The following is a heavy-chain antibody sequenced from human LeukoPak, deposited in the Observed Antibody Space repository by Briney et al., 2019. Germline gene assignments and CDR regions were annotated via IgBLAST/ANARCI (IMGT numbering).Heavy chain of an antibody. D-gene: IGHD3-22*01. Sequence: GGSLRLSCAASGFTFSSYSMNWVRQAPGKGLEWVSSISSSSSYIYYADSVKGRFTISRDNAKNSLYLQMNSLRAEDTAVYYCARDRYYYDSSGYPTDYWGQGTLVTVSS. J-gene: IGHJ4*02. V-gene: IGHV3-21*01. CDR2: ISSSSSYI. CDR3: ARDRYYYDSSGYPTDY. CDR1: GFTFSSYS.